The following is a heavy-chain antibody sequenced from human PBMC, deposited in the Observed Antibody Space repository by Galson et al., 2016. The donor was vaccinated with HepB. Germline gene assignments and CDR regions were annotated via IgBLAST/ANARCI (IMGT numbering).Heavy chain of an antibody. CDR3: ARDREYNFWSGYYPLKFFDY. Sequence: SLRLSCAASGFTFSSYGMHWVRQVPGKGLEWVAIIWYDGSHKFYLDSVKGRFTISRDNSKSTPYLQMNSLRAEDTAVYYCARDREYNFWSGYYPLKFFDYWGQGTLVTVSS. CDR1: GFTFSSYG. V-gene: IGHV3-33*01. CDR2: IWYDGSHK. D-gene: IGHD3-3*01. J-gene: IGHJ4*02.